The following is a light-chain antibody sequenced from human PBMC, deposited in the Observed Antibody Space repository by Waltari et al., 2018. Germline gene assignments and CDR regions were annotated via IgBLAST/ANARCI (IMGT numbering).Light chain of an antibody. J-gene: IGLJ2*01. CDR2: DVT. V-gene: IGLV2-14*01. Sequence: QSALTQPASVSGSPGQSITISCTGTSGDIGGYHYVSWYQQHPGKAPKLTIYDVTRWPSGLSNRCSGSQAGNTASLTISGLQAEDEADYYCTSYTSTNTVIFGGGTKVTV. CDR1: SGDIGGYHY. CDR3: TSYTSTNTVI.